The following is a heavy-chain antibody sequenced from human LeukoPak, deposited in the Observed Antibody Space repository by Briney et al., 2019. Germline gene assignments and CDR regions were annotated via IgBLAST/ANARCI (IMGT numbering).Heavy chain of an antibody. CDR1: GGSISSSSYY. CDR2: IYYSGST. CDR3: AREVLRDGYNLPYYYGMDV. D-gene: IGHD5-24*01. J-gene: IGHJ6*02. V-gene: IGHV4-39*07. Sequence: SETLSLTCTVSGGSISSSSYYWGWIRQPPGKGLEWIGSIYYSGSTYYNPSLKSRVTISVDTSKNQFSLKLSSVTAADTAVYYCAREVLRDGYNLPYYYGMDVWGQGTTVTVSS.